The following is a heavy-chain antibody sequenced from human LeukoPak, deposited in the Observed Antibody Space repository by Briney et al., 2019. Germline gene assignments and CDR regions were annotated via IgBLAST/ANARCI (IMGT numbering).Heavy chain of an antibody. CDR3: ARGGPYDSSGSLIPLDY. D-gene: IGHD3-22*01. J-gene: IGHJ4*02. CDR1: GFTFDDYV. CDR2: ISWNSGTI. Sequence: PGGSLRLSCAASGFTFDDYVMHWVRQTPGKGLEWVSGISWNSGTIDYADSVKGRFTISRGNAKNSLYLQMNSLRAADTALYYCARGGPYDSSGSLIPLDYWGQGTLVTVSS. V-gene: IGHV3-9*01.